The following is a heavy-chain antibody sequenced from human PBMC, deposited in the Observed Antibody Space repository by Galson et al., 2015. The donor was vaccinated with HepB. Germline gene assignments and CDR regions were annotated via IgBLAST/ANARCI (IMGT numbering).Heavy chain of an antibody. CDR2: INNDGSWT. J-gene: IGHJ5*02. CDR1: GVPFSDNW. CDR3: ARDSYSSADT. D-gene: IGHD6-19*01. Sequence: SLRLSCAVSGVPFSDNWFHWIRQAPGKGLEWVPRINNDGSWTSYADSVRGRFITSRDDSRSTVYLEMTSVGPDDTATYFCARDSYSSADTWGQGTLVIVS. V-gene: IGHV3-74*01.